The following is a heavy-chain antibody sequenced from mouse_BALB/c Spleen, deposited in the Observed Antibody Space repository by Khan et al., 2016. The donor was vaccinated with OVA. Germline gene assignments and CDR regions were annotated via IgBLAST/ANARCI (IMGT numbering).Heavy chain of an antibody. CDR3: AIRNYFGYTFAY. D-gene: IGHD1-2*01. CDR2: ISPGSGDT. Sequence: QVQLKQSGAELARPGASVKLSCKASGYTFTDYYINWVKQRTGQGLEWIGEISPGSGDTYYNEKFKGKATLTADKSSSTAYMQLSSLTSEASAVYFCAIRNYFGYTFAYWSQGTLVTVAA. V-gene: IGHV1-77*01. J-gene: IGHJ3*01. CDR1: GYTFTDYY.